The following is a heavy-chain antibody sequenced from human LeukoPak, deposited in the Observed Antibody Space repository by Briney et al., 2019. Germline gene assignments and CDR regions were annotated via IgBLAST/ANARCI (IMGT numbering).Heavy chain of an antibody. J-gene: IGHJ4*02. D-gene: IGHD6-19*01. CDR1: GFTFSSYG. CDR3: ARDPSGIAVAGTFDY. Sequence: RAGRSLRLSCAASGFTFSSYGMHWVRQAPGKGLEGVAVIWYDGSNKYYADSVKGRFTISRDNSKNTLYLQMNRLSAEDTAVYYCARDPSGIAVAGTFDYWGQGTLVTVSS. V-gene: IGHV3-33*01. CDR2: IWYDGSNK.